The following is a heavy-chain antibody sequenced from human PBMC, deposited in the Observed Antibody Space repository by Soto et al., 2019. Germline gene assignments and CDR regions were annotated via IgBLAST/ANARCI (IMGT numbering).Heavy chain of an antibody. CDR2: IYYSGST. Sequence: PSETLSLTCTVSGGSISSYYWIWIRQPPGKGLEWIGYIYYSGSTNYNPSLKSRVTISVDTSKNQFSLKLSSVTAADTAVYYCARDYYDSSGYQQANWFDPWGQGTLVTVSS. D-gene: IGHD3-22*01. CDR1: GGSISSYY. CDR3: ARDYYDSSGYQQANWFDP. J-gene: IGHJ5*02. V-gene: IGHV4-59*01.